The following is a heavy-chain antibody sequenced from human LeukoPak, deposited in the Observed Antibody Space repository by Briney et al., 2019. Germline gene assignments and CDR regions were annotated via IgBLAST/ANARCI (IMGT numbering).Heavy chain of an antibody. J-gene: IGHJ4*02. V-gene: IGHV4-4*07. CDR1: GGSLSSYY. CDR2: MFVTGST. CDR3: ARDGYTSAWADLEFFDY. D-gene: IGHD2-2*02. Sequence: SDTLSLTCTVSGGSLSSYYWSWIRRPAGKGLEGIGRMFVTGSTNHNPSLRGRVTMSIDKTKNQFSLELTSVTAADTAVYYCARDGYTSAWADLEFFDYWGQGTLVTVSS.